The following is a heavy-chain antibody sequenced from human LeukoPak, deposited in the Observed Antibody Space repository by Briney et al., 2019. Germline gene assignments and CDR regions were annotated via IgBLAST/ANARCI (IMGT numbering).Heavy chain of an antibody. D-gene: IGHD2-2*02. CDR2: IIPIFGTA. CDR3: ARDLWGPDCSSTSCYTRVDYYYYYMDV. V-gene: IGHV1-69*05. CDR1: GGTFSSYA. Sequence: SVKVSCKASGGTFSSYAISWVRQAPGQGLEWMGGIIPIFGTANYAQKFQGRVTITTDESTSTAYMELSSLRSEDTAVYYCARDLWGPDCSSTSCYTRVDYYYYYMDVWGKGTTVTVSS. J-gene: IGHJ6*03.